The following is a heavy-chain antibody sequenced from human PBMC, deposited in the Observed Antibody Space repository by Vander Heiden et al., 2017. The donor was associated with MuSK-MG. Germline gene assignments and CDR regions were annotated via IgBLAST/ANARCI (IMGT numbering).Heavy chain of an antibody. J-gene: IGHJ3*02. CDR1: GYTFPSYD. V-gene: IGHV1-8*01. D-gene: IGHD5-18*01. Sequence: QVQLVQSGAEVKKPGSPVKVLCKASGYTFPSYDTHRMRQTTGQGLEGMGWMNPNGGNTGYGHKFQGRVTMTRNTSISTAYMELSSLRSEDTAVYYCANRYSYGFGDALDIWGQGTMVTVAS. CDR2: MNPNGGNT. CDR3: ANRYSYGFGDALDI.